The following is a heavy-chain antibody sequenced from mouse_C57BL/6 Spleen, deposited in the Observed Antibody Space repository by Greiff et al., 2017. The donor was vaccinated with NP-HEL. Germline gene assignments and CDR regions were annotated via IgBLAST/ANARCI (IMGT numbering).Heavy chain of an antibody. CDR2: IYPGDGDT. CDR3: ARRGDSSGPFAY. V-gene: IGHV1-80*01. Sequence: VMLVESGAELVKPGASVKISCKASGYAFSSYWMNWVKQRPGKGLEWIGQIYPGDGDTNYNGKFKGKATLTADKSSSTAYMQLSSLTSEDSAVYFCARRGDSSGPFAYWGQGTLVTVSA. J-gene: IGHJ3*01. D-gene: IGHD3-2*02. CDR1: GYAFSSYW.